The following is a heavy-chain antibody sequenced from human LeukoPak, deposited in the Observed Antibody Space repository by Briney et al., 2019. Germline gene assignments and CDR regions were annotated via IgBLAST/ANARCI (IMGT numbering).Heavy chain of an antibody. J-gene: IGHJ3*01. CDR2: IRGSGASS. CDR3: GRDPNGDYVGAFDF. V-gene: IGHV3-23*01. CDR1: GFTFSNYA. Sequence: GGSLRLSCEASGFTFSNYAMTWVRQAPGKGLEWVPSIRGSGASSFYADSVKGRFAMSRDNSKSTLYLQMNSLRVGDTAVYYCGRDPNGDYVGAFDFGGQGTLVTVSS. D-gene: IGHD4-17*01.